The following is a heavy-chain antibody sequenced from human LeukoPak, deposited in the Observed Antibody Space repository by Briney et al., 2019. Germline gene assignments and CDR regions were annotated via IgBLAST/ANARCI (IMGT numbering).Heavy chain of an antibody. Sequence: GGSLRLSCAASGFTFSSYGLHWVRQAPGKGLEYVSAISSNGGTTYYADSVKGRFTISRDNSKNTLYLQMGSLRAEDTAVYYCAKGPGIAARGWFDPWGQGTLVTVSS. D-gene: IGHD6-6*01. CDR1: GFTFSSYG. CDR3: AKGPGIAARGWFDP. J-gene: IGHJ5*02. V-gene: IGHV3-64*02. CDR2: ISSNGGTT.